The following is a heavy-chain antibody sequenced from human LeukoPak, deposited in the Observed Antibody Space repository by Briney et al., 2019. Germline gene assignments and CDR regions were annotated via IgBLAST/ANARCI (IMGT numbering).Heavy chain of an antibody. V-gene: IGHV3-33*01. CDR1: GFTFSTYG. J-gene: IGHJ4*02. CDR3: AIALWFGELLFDY. Sequence: PGGSLRLSCEASGFTFSTYGMHWVRQAPGKGLEWVAVIWYDGSNKNYADSVKGRFTISRDNSKNTLYLQMNSLRAEDTAVYYCAIALWFGELLFDYWGQGTLVTVSS. CDR2: IWYDGSNK. D-gene: IGHD3-10*01.